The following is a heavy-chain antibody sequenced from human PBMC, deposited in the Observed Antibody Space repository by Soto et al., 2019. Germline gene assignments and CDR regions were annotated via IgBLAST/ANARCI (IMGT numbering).Heavy chain of an antibody. Sequence: ASVKVSCKASGYTFTIYDINWVRQATGQGLEWMGWMNPNSGNTGYAQKFQGRVTMTRNTSISAAYMELSSLRSEDTAVYYCARGGGGIAAAAPCMDVWGQGTTVTVSS. CDR2: MNPNSGNT. V-gene: IGHV1-8*01. J-gene: IGHJ6*02. CDR3: ARGGGGIAAAAPCMDV. CDR1: GYTFTIYD. D-gene: IGHD6-13*01.